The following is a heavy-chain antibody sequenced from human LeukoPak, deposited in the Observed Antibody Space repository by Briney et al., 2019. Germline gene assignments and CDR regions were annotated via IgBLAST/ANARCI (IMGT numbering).Heavy chain of an antibody. CDR2: INHSGST. V-gene: IGHV4-34*01. J-gene: IGHJ4*02. Sequence: PSETLSLTCAVYGGSFSGYYWSWIRQPPGKGLEWIGEINHSGSTNYNPSLKSRVTISVDTSKNQFSLKLSSVTAADTAVYYCARDYDYVWGSYRYIYWGQGTLVTVSS. CDR3: ARDYDYVWGSYRYIY. CDR1: GGSFSGYY. D-gene: IGHD3-16*02.